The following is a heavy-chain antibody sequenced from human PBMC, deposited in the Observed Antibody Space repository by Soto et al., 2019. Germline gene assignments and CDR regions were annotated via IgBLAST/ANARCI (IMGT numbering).Heavy chain of an antibody. Sequence: GESLRLSCETSGFTFSSYWMSWVRQAPGKGLEWVANIKQDGREKYYVDSVKGRFTISRDNAKNSLYLQMNSLRAEDTAVYYCARGLGAHTYYYYYGMDVWGQGT. V-gene: IGHV3-7*01. D-gene: IGHD5-12*01. CDR1: GFTFSSYW. J-gene: IGHJ6*02. CDR3: ARGLGAHTYYYYYGMDV. CDR2: IKQDGREK.